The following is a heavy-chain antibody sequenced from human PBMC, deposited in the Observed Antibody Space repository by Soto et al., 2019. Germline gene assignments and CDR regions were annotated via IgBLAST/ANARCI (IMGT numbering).Heavy chain of an antibody. CDR1: GFTFSSYG. CDR2: ISYDGSNK. D-gene: IGHD2-15*01. Sequence: QVQLVESGGGVVQPGRSLRLSCAASGFTFSSYGMHWVRQAPGKGLEWVAVISYDGSNKYYADSVKGRFTISGDNSKNTLYMQMNSLRDEDTAGYYCAKDNTHCSGGSCFECDYWGQGTLATVSS. CDR3: AKDNTHCSGGSCFECDY. J-gene: IGHJ4*02. V-gene: IGHV3-30*18.